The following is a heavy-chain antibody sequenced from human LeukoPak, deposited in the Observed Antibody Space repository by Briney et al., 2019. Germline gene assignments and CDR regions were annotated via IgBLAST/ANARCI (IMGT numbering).Heavy chain of an antibody. CDR1: GFTFSIYW. CDR2: INSDGSST. J-gene: IGHJ4*02. CDR3: VRGKTYSFDY. Sequence: GGSLRLSCEVSGFTFSIYWMHWVRQAPGKGLVWVSRINSDGSSTSYADSVKGRFTISRDNAKNTLYLQMNSLRAEDTAVYYCVRGKTYSFDYWGQGTLITVSS. V-gene: IGHV3-74*01.